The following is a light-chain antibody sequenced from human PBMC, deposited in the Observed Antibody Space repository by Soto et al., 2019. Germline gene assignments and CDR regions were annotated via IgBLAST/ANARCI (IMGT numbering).Light chain of an antibody. J-gene: IGKJ5*01. CDR2: AAS. V-gene: IGKV1-39*01. Sequence: IQMAHSRSSLSASVGDRVTITCRASQGIRNDLGWYQQKPGKAPKLLIYAASSLQSGVPSRFSGSGSGTDFTLTISSLQPQDFATYYCQQSFTTPRVTFGQGTRLEIK. CDR1: QGIRND. CDR3: QQSFTTPRVT.